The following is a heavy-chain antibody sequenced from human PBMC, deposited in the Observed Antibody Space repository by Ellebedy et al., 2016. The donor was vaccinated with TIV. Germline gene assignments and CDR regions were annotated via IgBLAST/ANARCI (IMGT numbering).Heavy chain of an antibody. V-gene: IGHV3-21*01. CDR1: GFTFSSYS. J-gene: IGHJ4*02. Sequence: GGSLRLXCAASGFTFSSYSMNWVRQAPGKGLEWVSSISSSSSYIYYADSVKGRFTISRDNAKNSLYLQMNSLRAEDTAVYYCARDCIAVAGTVDYWGQGTLVTVSS. CDR3: ARDCIAVAGTVDY. D-gene: IGHD6-19*01. CDR2: ISSSSSYI.